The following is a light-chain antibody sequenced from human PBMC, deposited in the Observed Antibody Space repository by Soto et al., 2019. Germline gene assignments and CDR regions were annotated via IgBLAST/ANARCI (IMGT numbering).Light chain of an antibody. CDR3: HQYGSSSWT. CDR1: QTISSW. Sequence: DIQMTQSPSTLSGSVGDRVTITCRASQTISSWLAWYQQKPGKAPKLLIYKASTLKSGVPSRFSGSGSGTEFTLTITRLEPEDFAVYYCHQYGSSSWTFGQGTKVDIK. J-gene: IGKJ1*01. CDR2: KAS. V-gene: IGKV1-5*03.